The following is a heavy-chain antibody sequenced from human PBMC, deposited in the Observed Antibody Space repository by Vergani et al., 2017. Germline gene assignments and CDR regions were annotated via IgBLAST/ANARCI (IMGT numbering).Heavy chain of an antibody. CDR1: GGSISSSSYY. Sequence: QLQLQESGPGLVKPSETLSLTCTVSGGSISSSSYYWGWIRQPPGKGLEWIGSIYYSGSTYYNPSLKSRVTISVDTSKNQFSLKLSSVTAADTAVYYCARGSRAVAGTDYWGQGTLVTVSS. J-gene: IGHJ4*02. CDR3: ARGSRAVAGTDY. CDR2: IYYSGST. V-gene: IGHV4-39*01. D-gene: IGHD6-19*01.